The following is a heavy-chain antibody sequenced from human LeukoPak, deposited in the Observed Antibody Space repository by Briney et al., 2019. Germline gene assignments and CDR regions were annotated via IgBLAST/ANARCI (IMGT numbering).Heavy chain of an antibody. CDR2: IYYSGST. CDR3: ARGGLTVYSSAWYDY. Sequence: SETLSLTCTVSGGSISSYYWSWIRQPPGKGLEWIGYIYYSGSTNYNPSLKSRVTISVDTSKNQFSLKLSSVTAADTAVYYCARGGLTVYSSAWYDYWGQGTLVTVSS. CDR1: GGSISSYY. V-gene: IGHV4-59*01. J-gene: IGHJ4*02. D-gene: IGHD6-19*01.